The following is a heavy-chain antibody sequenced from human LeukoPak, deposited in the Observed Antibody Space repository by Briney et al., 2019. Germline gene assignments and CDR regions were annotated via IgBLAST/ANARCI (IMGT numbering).Heavy chain of an antibody. V-gene: IGHV7-4-1*02. CDR3: ARPSRRRDGYNCFDY. Sequence: ASVEVSCKASGYTFTSYAMNWVRQAPGQGREWMGWINTNTGNPTYAQGFTGRFVFSLDTSVSTAYLQISSLKAEDTAVYYCARPSRRRDGYNCFDYWGQGTLVTVSS. CDR2: INTNTGNP. CDR1: GYTFTSYA. D-gene: IGHD5-24*01. J-gene: IGHJ4*02.